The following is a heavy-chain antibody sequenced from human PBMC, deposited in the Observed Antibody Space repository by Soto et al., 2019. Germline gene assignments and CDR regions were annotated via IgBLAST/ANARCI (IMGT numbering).Heavy chain of an antibody. J-gene: IGHJ4*02. V-gene: IGHV3-15*01. Sequence: GGSLRLSCAASGFTFSNAWMSWVRQAPGKGLEWVGRIKSKTDGGTTDYAAPVKGRFTISRDDSKNTLYLQMNSLKTEDTAVYYCTTTLGVVITPTDYWGQGTLVTVSS. CDR1: GFTFSNAW. CDR3: TTTLGVVITPTDY. CDR2: IKSKTDGGTT. D-gene: IGHD3-3*01.